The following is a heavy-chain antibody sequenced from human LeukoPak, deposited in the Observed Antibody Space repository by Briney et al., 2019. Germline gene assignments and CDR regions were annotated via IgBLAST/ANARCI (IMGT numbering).Heavy chain of an antibody. CDR1: GDSLRSYY. CDR3: ARDPGDYNHDWYFDL. J-gene: IGHJ2*01. D-gene: IGHD4-17*01. CDR2: IQTSGNA. V-gene: IGHV4-4*07. Sequence: KPSETLSLTCTVSGDSLRSYYWIWIRQPAGKGLEWIGRIQTSGNADYNPSLKSRVTMSVDTPKNQFSLRLRSVTAADTAVYYCARDPGDYNHDWYFDLWGRGTLVTVSS.